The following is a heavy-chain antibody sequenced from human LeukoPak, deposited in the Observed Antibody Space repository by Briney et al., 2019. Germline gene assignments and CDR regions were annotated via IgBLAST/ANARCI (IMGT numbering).Heavy chain of an antibody. D-gene: IGHD6-13*01. CDR3: ARAQQLVLGIRYYYYYGMDV. Sequence: ASVKVSCKASGYTFTSYDINWVRQATGQGLEWMGWMNPNSGNTGYAQKFQGRVTMTRNTSISPAYMELSSLRSEDTAVYYCARAQQLVLGIRYYYYYGMDVWGQGTTVTVSS. CDR2: MNPNSGNT. J-gene: IGHJ6*02. CDR1: GYTFTSYD. V-gene: IGHV1-8*01.